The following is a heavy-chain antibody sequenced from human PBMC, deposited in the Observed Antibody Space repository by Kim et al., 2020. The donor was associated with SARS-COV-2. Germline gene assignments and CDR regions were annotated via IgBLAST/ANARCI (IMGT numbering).Heavy chain of an antibody. CDR3: AILEYSSSSTLDY. V-gene: IGHV3-23*01. Sequence: GGSLRLSCAASGFTFSSYAMSWVRQAPGKGLEWVSAISGRGGSTYYADSVKGRFTISRDNSKNTLYLQMNSLRAEDTAVYYCAILEYSSSSTLDYWGQGTLVTVSS. J-gene: IGHJ4*02. D-gene: IGHD6-6*01. CDR2: ISGRGGST. CDR1: GFTFSSYA.